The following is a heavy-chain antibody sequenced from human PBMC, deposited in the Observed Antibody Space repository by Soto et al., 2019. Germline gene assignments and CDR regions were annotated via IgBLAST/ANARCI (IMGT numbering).Heavy chain of an antibody. V-gene: IGHV3-30*18. CDR2: ISYDGSNK. Sequence: GGSLRLSCAASGFTFTTAWINWVRQAPGKGLEWVAVISYDGSNKYYADSVKGRFTISRDNSKNTLYLQMNSLRAEDTAVYYCAKDYYDSSGYGSDYYYGMDVWGQGTTVTVSS. CDR1: GFTFTTAW. J-gene: IGHJ6*02. CDR3: AKDYYDSSGYGSDYYYGMDV. D-gene: IGHD3-22*01.